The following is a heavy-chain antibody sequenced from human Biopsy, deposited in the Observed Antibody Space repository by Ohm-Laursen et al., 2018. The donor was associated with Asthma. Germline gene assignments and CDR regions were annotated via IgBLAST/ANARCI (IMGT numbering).Heavy chain of an antibody. V-gene: IGHV3-33*01. CDR1: GFTFMPYG. J-gene: IGHJ4*02. D-gene: IGHD3-16*01. Sequence: SLRLSCAASGFTFMPYGMHWVRQLQGKGLEWVATVGSDESYTDHADSVKGRFTISRDNSKNTLHLQMNSLSPEDTAVYYCARDFSRAIMIGGGREHYFDFWGQGTLVTVSS. CDR2: VGSDESYT. CDR3: ARDFSRAIMIGGGREHYFDF.